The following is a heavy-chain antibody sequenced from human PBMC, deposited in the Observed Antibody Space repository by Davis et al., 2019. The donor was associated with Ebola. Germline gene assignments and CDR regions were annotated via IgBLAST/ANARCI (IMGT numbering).Heavy chain of an antibody. CDR1: GFSLRSCA. CDR2: IGSDSGT. Sequence: GGSLRLSCAASGFSLRSCAMSWVRQAPGKGLEWVSGIGSDSGTHYARSVKGRFTISRDDSKNTLYLQMNSLRGDDTAIYYCAKDLFWWSASDVWGQGTTVTVSS. J-gene: IGHJ6*02. CDR3: AKDLFWWSASDV. V-gene: IGHV3-23*01. D-gene: IGHD2-8*02.